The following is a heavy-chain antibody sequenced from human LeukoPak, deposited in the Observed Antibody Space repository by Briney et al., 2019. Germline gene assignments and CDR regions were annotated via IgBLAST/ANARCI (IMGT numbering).Heavy chain of an antibody. J-gene: IGHJ3*02. CDR2: ISWNSGSI. CDR3: AKDRSAFPVAFDI. Sequence: GGSLRLSCAASGFTFSSYAMHWVRQAPGKGLEWVSGISWNSGSIGYADSVKGRFTISRDNAKNSLYLQMNSLRAEDMALYYCAKDRSAFPVAFDIWGQGTMVTVSS. V-gene: IGHV3-9*03. CDR1: GFTFSSYA. D-gene: IGHD3-3*02.